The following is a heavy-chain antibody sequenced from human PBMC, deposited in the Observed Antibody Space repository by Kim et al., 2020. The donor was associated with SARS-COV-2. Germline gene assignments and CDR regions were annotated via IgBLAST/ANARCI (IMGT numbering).Heavy chain of an antibody. CDR2: MNPNSGNT. J-gene: IGHJ6*03. D-gene: IGHD3-10*01. Sequence: ASVKVSCKASGYTFTSYDINWVRQATGQGLEWMGWMNPNSGNTGYAQKFQGRVTMTRNTPISTAYMELSSLRSEDTAVYYCARGLGNTMVFSKSYYMDVWGKGTTVTVA. V-gene: IGHV1-8*01. CDR1: GYTFTSYD. CDR3: ARGLGNTMVFSKSYYMDV.